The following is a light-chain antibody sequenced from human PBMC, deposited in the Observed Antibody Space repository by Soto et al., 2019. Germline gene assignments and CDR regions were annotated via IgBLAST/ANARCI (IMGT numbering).Light chain of an antibody. CDR1: QSISSW. CDR3: QQYNSYSWT. Sequence: DIQMTQSPSTLSASVGDSVTITCRASQSISSWLAWYQQKPGKAHKLLIYKASSLESGVPSRFSGSGSGTEFTLTISSLQPDEFATYYCQQYNSYSWTFGQGNKVDIK. J-gene: IGKJ1*01. CDR2: KAS. V-gene: IGKV1-5*03.